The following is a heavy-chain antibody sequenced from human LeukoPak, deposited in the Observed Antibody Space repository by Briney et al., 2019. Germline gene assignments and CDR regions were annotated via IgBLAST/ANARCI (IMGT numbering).Heavy chain of an antibody. J-gene: IGHJ4*02. V-gene: IGHV3-23*01. D-gene: IGHD3-10*01. CDR1: GFTFSSHA. CDR3: AKGYYYGSGSYSTFDY. Sequence: PGGSLRLSCAASGFTFSSHALSWLRQAPGKGLEWVSTISGSGGSTYYADSVKGRFTISRDNSKNTLYVQISSLRADDTAVYYCAKGYYYGSGSYSTFDYWGQGTLVTVSS. CDR2: ISGSGGST.